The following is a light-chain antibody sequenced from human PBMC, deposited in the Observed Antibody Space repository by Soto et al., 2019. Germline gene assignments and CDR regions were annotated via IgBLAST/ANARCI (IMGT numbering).Light chain of an antibody. CDR3: QPANSFPLA. Sequence: DIQMTPSPSSVSASVGDRVIITCRTSQGISNWLAWYQHKTGKAPNLLIYAASSLQSGVTSRFSGSGSGTECTLPSSSRQPKDFATYYCQPANSFPLAFGGGTKVE. J-gene: IGKJ4*01. CDR2: AAS. CDR1: QGISNW. V-gene: IGKV1-12*01.